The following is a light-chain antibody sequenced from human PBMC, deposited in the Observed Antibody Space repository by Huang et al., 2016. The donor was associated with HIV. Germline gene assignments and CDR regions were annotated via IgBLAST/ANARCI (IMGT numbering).Light chain of an antibody. Sequence: DIQMTQSPSSLSASVGDRVTITCRASQSVTTYFSWYQQRPGKAPKLLIYAASSLPSGVPSRISGSGSGTDFTLTISNLQPEDFATYYCQQTYRSPFTFGGGTKVEIK. J-gene: IGKJ4*01. CDR1: QSVTTY. CDR2: AAS. CDR3: QQTYRSPFT. V-gene: IGKV1-39*01.